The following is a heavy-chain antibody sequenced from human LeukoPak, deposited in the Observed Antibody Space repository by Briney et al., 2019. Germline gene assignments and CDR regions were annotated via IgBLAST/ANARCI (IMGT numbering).Heavy chain of an antibody. CDR3: ARLEGSGWSYYYIYGMDV. CDR1: GGSISSSSYY. Sequence: SETLSLTCTVSGGSISSSSYYWGWIRQPPGKGLEWIGSIYYSGSTYYNPSLKSRVTISVDTSKNQFSLKLSALTAADTAVYYSARLEGSGWSYYYIYGMDVWGQGTTVTVSS. V-gene: IGHV4-39*01. D-gene: IGHD6-19*01. CDR2: IYYSGST. J-gene: IGHJ6*02.